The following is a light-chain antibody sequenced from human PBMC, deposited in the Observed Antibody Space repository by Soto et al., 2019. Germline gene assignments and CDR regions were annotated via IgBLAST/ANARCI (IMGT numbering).Light chain of an antibody. Sequence: QSALTQPASVSGSPGQSITISCTGTSSDVGSYNLVSWYQQHPGKAPKLMIYEGSKRPSGVSNRFSGSKSGNTASLTISGLTAGEEADYYCCSYAGSSTLYVVFGGGTQLTVL. CDR1: SSDVGSYNL. CDR3: CSYAGSSTLYVV. V-gene: IGLV2-23*01. J-gene: IGLJ2*01. CDR2: EGS.